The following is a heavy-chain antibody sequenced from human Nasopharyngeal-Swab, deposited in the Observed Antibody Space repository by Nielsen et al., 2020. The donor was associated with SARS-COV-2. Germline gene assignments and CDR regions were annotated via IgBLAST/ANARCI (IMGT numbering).Heavy chain of an antibody. Sequence: SGTLSLTCTVSGGSISSGGYYWSWIRQHPGKGLEWIGYIYYSGSTYYNPSLKSRVTISVDTSKNQFSLKLSSVTAADTAVYYCARGATIFGVVAYGMDVWGQGTTVTVSS. CDR3: ARGATIFGVVAYGMDV. CDR2: IYYSGST. D-gene: IGHD3-3*01. J-gene: IGHJ6*02. V-gene: IGHV4-31*03. CDR1: GGSISSGGYY.